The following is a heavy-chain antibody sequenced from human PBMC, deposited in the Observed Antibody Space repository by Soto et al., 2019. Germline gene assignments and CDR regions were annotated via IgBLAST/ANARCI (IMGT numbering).Heavy chain of an antibody. CDR3: ARDASAARGAVNYFDY. D-gene: IGHD2-2*01. J-gene: IGHJ4*02. CDR2: INPSGGST. Sequence: SVKVSCTASGYPFTSYYMHWVRQSPGQGLEWMGIINPSGGSTSYAQKFQGRVTMTRDTSTSTVYMELSSLRSEDTAVYCCARDASAARGAVNYFDYCGQGTLVTVPS. CDR1: GYPFTSYY. V-gene: IGHV1-46*01.